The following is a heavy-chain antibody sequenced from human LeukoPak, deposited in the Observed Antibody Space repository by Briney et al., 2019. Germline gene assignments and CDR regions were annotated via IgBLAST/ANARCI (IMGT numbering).Heavy chain of an antibody. J-gene: IGHJ4*02. Sequence: SETLPLTCTVSGGSISSYYWSWIRQSPGKGLEWIGYIYYSGSSNYNPSLKSRVTISVDTSKNQFSLKLSSVTAAVPAVYYCASEYCSSATCRFDYWGQGTLVTVSS. D-gene: IGHD2-2*01. CDR3: ASEYCSSATCRFDY. CDR1: GGSISSYY. V-gene: IGHV4-59*01. CDR2: IYYSGSS.